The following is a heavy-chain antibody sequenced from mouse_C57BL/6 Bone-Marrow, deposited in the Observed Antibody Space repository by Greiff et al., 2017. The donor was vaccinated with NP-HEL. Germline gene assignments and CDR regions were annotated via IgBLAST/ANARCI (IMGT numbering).Heavy chain of an antibody. J-gene: IGHJ3*01. D-gene: IGHD1-1*01. CDR3: ARGDYGSSYTY. V-gene: IGHV3-6*01. CDR1: GYSITSGYY. CDR2: ISYDGSN. Sequence: EVQLQESRPGLVKPSQSLSLTCSVTGYSITSGYYWNWIRQFPGNKLEWMGYISYDGSNNYNPSLKNRISITRDTSKNQFFLKLNSVTTEDTATYYCARGDYGSSYTYWGQGTLVTVSA.